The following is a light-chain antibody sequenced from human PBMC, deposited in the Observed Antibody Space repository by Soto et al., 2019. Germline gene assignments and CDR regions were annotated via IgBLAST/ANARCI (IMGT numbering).Light chain of an antibody. J-gene: IGLJ1*01. CDR2: DIT. V-gene: IGLV2-11*02. Sequence: QSALAQPRSVSGCTGQSVGISCNGTSSDVGRFEYVSWYQQPPGEAPKVFVYDITKRPSGVPDRFSGSKSGTSASLTISGLQAEDEADYYCCSYAGIYSYVFGTGTKVTVL. CDR1: SSDVGRFEY. CDR3: CSYAGIYSYV.